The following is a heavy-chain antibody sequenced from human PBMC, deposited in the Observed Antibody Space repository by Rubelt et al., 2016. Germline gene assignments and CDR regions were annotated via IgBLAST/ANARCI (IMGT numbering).Heavy chain of an antibody. CDR3: VRDERAVAGRWGSFDN. Sequence: YYADSVKGRFTISRDNAKNSLYLQMNSLRAEDTAVYYCVRDERAVAGRWGSFDNWGQGTLVTVSS. V-gene: IGHV3-21*01. J-gene: IGHJ4*02. D-gene: IGHD6-19*01.